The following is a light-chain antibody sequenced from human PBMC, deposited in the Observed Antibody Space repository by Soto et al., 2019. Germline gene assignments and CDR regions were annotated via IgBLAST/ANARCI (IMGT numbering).Light chain of an antibody. J-gene: IGLJ2*01. Sequence: QSVLTQPPSASGSPGQSVTISCTGTSSDVGGYNYVSWYQQHPGKAPKLMIYEVSNRPSGVPDRFSGSKSGNTASLTVSGLQAEDEADYYCSSYAGSIDVVFGGGTKLTVL. CDR2: EVS. V-gene: IGLV2-8*01. CDR1: SSDVGGYNY. CDR3: SSYAGSIDVV.